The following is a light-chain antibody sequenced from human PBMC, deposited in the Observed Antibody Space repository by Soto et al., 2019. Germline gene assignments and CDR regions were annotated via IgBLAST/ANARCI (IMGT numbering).Light chain of an antibody. V-gene: IGKV1-5*03. J-gene: IGKJ1*01. Sequence: DIQLTQSPSPLSSSLGDTITITWRSSQSISSWLAWYQQKPGKAPKLLIYKASSLESGVPSRFSGSGSGTEFTLTISSLQPDDFATYYCQQYNSYSWTFGQGTKVDI. CDR2: KAS. CDR3: QQYNSYSWT. CDR1: QSISSW.